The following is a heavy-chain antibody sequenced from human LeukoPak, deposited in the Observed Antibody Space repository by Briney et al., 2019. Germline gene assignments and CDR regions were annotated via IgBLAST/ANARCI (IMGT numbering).Heavy chain of an antibody. CDR1: GYTFTSYD. D-gene: IGHD3-22*01. J-gene: IGHJ4*02. Sequence: ASVKVSCKASGYTFTSYDINWVRQATGQGLEWVGWMNPNSGNTGYAQKFQGRVTMTRNTSISTAYMELSSLRSEDTAVYYCARRLKRITMIVVVIARGYFDYWGQGTLVTVSS. CDR2: MNPNSGNT. V-gene: IGHV1-8*01. CDR3: ARRLKRITMIVVVIARGYFDY.